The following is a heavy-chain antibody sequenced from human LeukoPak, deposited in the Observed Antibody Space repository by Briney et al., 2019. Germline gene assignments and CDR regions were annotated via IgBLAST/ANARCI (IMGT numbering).Heavy chain of an antibody. V-gene: IGHV4-4*07. J-gene: IGHJ6*03. CDR1: GGSISSYY. CDR2: IYTSGST. D-gene: IGHD5-12*01. Sequence: SETLSRTCTVSGGSISSYYWRWLRQPAGKGQEWIGRIYTSGSTNYNPSLKSRVTMSVDTSKNQFSLKLSSVTAADTAVYYCARSGYDRYYYYMDVWGKGTTVTVSS. CDR3: ARSGYDRYYYYMDV.